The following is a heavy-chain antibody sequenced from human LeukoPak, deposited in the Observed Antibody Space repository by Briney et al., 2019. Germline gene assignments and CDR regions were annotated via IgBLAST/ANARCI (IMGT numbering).Heavy chain of an antibody. D-gene: IGHD5-18*01. V-gene: IGHV3-23*01. CDR2: ISGSGNT. Sequence: PGGSLRLSCAASGFTFSSYAMSWVRQAPRKGLERVSSISGSGNTNYVDSVKGRFTVSRDNSENTLYLQMNSLRAEDTALYYCATQRSASQFIWFDPWGQGTLVTVSS. CDR1: GFTFSSYA. J-gene: IGHJ5*02. CDR3: ATQRSASQFIWFDP.